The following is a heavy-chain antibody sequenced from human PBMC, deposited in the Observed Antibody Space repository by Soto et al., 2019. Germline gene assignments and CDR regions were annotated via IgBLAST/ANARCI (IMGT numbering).Heavy chain of an antibody. CDR2: IYNSGST. CDR1: GGSISRAGYS. CDR3: ASSRVVTTYFDY. V-gene: IGHV4-30-2*06. Sequence: QLQLQESGSRLVKPSQTLSLTCAVSGGSISRAGYSWSWIRQSPGKGLEWIGYIYNSGSTFYNPSLKSRLTISVDRSMNQLSLQLNSVTAAETAVYYCASSRVVTTYFDYWGQGTLVTVSS. D-gene: IGHD2-21*02. J-gene: IGHJ4*02.